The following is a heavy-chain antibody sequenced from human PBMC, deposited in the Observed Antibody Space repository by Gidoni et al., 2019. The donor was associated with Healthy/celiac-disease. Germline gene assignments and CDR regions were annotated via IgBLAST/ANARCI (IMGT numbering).Heavy chain of an antibody. D-gene: IGHD3-3*01. J-gene: IGHJ6*02. CDR1: GYTFTSYA. CDR3: ARDPRNYDFWSGYYYCYYYYGMDV. V-gene: IGHV1-3*01. CDR2: INAGNGNT. Sequence: QVQLVQSGAEVKKPGASVKVSCKASGYTFTSYAMHWVRQAPGQRLEWMGWINAGNGNTKYSQKFQGRVTITRDTSASTAYMELSSLRSEDTAVYYCARDPRNYDFWSGYYYCYYYYGMDVWGQGTTVTVSS.